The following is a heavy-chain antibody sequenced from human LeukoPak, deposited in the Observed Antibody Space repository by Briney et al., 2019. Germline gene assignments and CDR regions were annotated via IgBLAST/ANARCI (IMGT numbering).Heavy chain of an antibody. D-gene: IGHD3-10*01. Sequence: GGSLGLSCEASGFTFSSYGMHWVRQAPGKGPEWVAFIRYDGSNTYYADSVKGRFTISRDNSKNTLYLQMKSLKVEDTSVYYCARVEATYYYGSATPYSPYWGQGSLVTVSS. J-gene: IGHJ4*02. V-gene: IGHV3-30*02. CDR3: ARVEATYYYGSATPYSPY. CDR1: GFTFSSYG. CDR2: IRYDGSNT.